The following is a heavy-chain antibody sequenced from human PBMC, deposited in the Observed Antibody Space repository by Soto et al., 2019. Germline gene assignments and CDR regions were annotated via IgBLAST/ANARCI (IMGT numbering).Heavy chain of an antibody. CDR3: ATSSGYPP. J-gene: IGHJ5*02. CDR2: ISYSSSTT. CDR1: GFTFSSYS. D-gene: IGHD5-12*01. Sequence: EVQLVESGGGLVQPGGSLRLSCAASGFTFSSYSMNWVRQAAGKGLEWVSYISYSSSTTYYADSVKGRFTISRDNAKNSLHLQMNTLRAEDTAVYYCATSSGYPPWGQGTLVTVSS. V-gene: IGHV3-48*01.